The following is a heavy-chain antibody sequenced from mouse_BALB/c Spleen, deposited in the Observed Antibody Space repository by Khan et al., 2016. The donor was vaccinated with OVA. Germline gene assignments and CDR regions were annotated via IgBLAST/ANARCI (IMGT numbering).Heavy chain of an antibody. V-gene: IGHV1-7*01. Sequence: QVQLKESGAELAKPGASVKMSCKASGYTFINYWILWVKQRPGQGLEWIGYINPSTGYTEYNQNFKDKATLTADKSSSTAYMQLSSPTSEDSAVXYCARRRLRWDFDYWGQGTTLTVSS. J-gene: IGHJ2*01. CDR3: ARRRLRWDFDY. CDR1: GYTFINYW. CDR2: INPSTGYT. D-gene: IGHD1-1*01.